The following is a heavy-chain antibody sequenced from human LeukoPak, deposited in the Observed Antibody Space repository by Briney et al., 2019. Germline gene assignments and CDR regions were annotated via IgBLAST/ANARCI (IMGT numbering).Heavy chain of an antibody. J-gene: IGHJ4*02. CDR3: ARARVTKDSYYFDY. D-gene: IGHD4-17*01. CDR2: ISYDGSNK. Sequence: QSGGSLRLSCAASGFTFSSYGMHWVRQAPGKGLEWVAVISYDGSNKYYADSVKGRFTISRDNSKNTLYLQMNSLRAEDTAVYYCARARVTKDSYYFDYWGQGTLVTVSS. CDR1: GFTFSSYG. V-gene: IGHV3-30*03.